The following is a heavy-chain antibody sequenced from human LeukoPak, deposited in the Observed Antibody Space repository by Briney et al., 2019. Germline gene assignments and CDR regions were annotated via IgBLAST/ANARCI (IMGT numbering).Heavy chain of an antibody. CDR3: ARDIVGATILDY. V-gene: IGHV1-18*01. D-gene: IGHD1-26*01. CDR2: ISAYNGNT. J-gene: IGHJ4*02. Sequence: ASVKVSCKASGYTFTSYGISWVRQAPGQGLEWMGWISAYNGNTNYAQKLQGRVTMTTDTSTSTAYMELSSLRSEDTAVYYCARDIVGATILDYWGQGTLVTVSS. CDR1: GYTFTSYG.